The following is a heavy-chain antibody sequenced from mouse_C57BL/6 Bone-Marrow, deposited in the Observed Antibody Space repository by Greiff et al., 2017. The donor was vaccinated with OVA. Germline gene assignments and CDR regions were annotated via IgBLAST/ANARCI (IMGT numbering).Heavy chain of an antibody. Sequence: QVQLQQPGAELVKPGASVKMSCKASGYTFTSYWITWVKQRPGQGLEWIGDIYPGSGSTNYNEKFKSKATLTVDTSSSTAYMQLSSLTSEDSAVYYCAREYSNYDYAMDYWGQGTSVTISS. CDR1: GYTFTSYW. D-gene: IGHD2-5*01. V-gene: IGHV1-55*01. CDR2: IYPGSGST. J-gene: IGHJ4*01. CDR3: AREYSNYDYAMDY.